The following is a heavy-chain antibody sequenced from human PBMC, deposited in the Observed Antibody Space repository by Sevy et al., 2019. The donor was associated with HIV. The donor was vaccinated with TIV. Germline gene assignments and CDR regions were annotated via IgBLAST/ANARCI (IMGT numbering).Heavy chain of an antibody. V-gene: IGHV3-48*02. CDR3: ARERKMYDSSGYYFHFDY. D-gene: IGHD3-22*01. CDR2: ISRSSSTK. J-gene: IGHJ4*02. CDR1: GFTFSSYS. Sequence: GGSLRLSCAASGFTFSSYSMNWVRQAPGKGLEWVSYISRSSSTKYYADSVKGRFTISRDNAKNSLYLQMNSLRDEDTAVYYCARERKMYDSSGYYFHFDYWGQGTLVTVSS.